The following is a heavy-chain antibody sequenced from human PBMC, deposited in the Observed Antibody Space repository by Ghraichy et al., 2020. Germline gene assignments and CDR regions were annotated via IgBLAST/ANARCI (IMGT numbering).Heavy chain of an antibody. CDR2: ISGSGGST. J-gene: IGHJ4*02. V-gene: IGHV3-23*01. CDR1: GFTFSSYA. CDR3: AKDPDLAVVTPCTPDY. D-gene: IGHD4-23*01. Sequence: GGSLRLSCAASGFTFSSYAMSWVRQAPGKGLEWVSAISGSGGSTYYADSVKGRFTISRDNSKNTLYLQMNSLRAEDTAVYYCAKDPDLAVVTPCTPDYWGQGTLVTVSS.